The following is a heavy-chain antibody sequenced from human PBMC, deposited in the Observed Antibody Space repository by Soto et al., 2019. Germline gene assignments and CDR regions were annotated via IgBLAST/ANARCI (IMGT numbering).Heavy chain of an antibody. J-gene: IGHJ5*02. V-gene: IGHV3-23*01. CDR3: ARDRRGVLDP. Sequence: PGGSLRPSCAASGFTFSDYDMSWVRQAPGKGLAWVSAISGSGRSTYYADSVKGRFTISRDNSKNTLYLEMNSLRAEDTAVYYCARDRRGVLDPWGQGIPVTVSS. CDR1: GFTFSDYD. CDR2: ISGSGRST.